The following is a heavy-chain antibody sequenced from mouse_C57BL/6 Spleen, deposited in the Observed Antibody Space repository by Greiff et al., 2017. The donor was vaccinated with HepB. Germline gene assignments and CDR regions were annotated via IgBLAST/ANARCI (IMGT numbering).Heavy chain of an antibody. Sequence: QVQLQQPGAELVMPGASVKLSCKASGYTFTSYWMHWVKQRPGQGLEWIGEIDPSDSYTNYNQKFKGKSTLTVDKSSSTAYMQLSSLTSEDSAVYYCARLPLMDYWGQGTSVTVSS. CDR2: IDPSDSYT. V-gene: IGHV1-69*01. J-gene: IGHJ4*01. CDR1: GYTFTSYW. D-gene: IGHD5-5*01. CDR3: ARLPLMDY.